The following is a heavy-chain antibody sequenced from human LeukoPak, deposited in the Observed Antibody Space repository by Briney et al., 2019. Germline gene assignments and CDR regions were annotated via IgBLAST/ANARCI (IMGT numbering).Heavy chain of an antibody. D-gene: IGHD6-19*01. V-gene: IGHV3-43*02. CDR3: ARESDSSGWYDY. CDR2: ISGDGGST. Sequence: GGSLRLSCAAPGFNFDDYAIHWGRQAPGKGLEWVSLISGDGGSTFYADSVRGRFTISRDNSKNSLYLQMSSLRSEDTALYFCARESDSSGWYDYWGQGTLVTVSS. J-gene: IGHJ4*02. CDR1: GFNFDDYA.